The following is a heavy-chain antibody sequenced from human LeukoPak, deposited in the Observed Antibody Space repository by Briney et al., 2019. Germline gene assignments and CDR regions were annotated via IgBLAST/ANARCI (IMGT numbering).Heavy chain of an antibody. Sequence: PGGSLRLSCAASGFIFSSYSLNWVRQAPGKGLEWVSYINSDSSTIHYADSVKGRFTISRDNSKNTLYVQMKSLRAEDTAVYYCAKDFVVVPGNVNYFDYWGQGTLVTVSS. J-gene: IGHJ4*02. CDR1: GFIFSSYS. D-gene: IGHD2-21*02. CDR2: INSDSSTI. V-gene: IGHV3-48*01. CDR3: AKDFVVVPGNVNYFDY.